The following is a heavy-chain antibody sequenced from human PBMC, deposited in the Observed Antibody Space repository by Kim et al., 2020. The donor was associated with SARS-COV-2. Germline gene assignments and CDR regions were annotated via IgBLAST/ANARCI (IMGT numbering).Heavy chain of an antibody. D-gene: IGHD6-19*01. Sequence: GGSLRLSCAASGFTFSSYSMNWVRQAPGKGLEWVSSISSSSYIYYADSVKGRFTISRDNAKNSLYLQMNSLRAEDTAVYYCARASSGWYWYYYGMDVWGQGTTVTVSS. CDR2: ISSSSYI. J-gene: IGHJ6*02. CDR3: ARASSGWYWYYYGMDV. V-gene: IGHV3-21*01. CDR1: GFTFSSYS.